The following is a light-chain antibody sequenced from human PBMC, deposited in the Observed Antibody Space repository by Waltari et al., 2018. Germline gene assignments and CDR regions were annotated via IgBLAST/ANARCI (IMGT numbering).Light chain of an antibody. CDR2: AAS. Sequence: DIQLTQSPSSVSASVGDRVTITCRASQGVSTRLAWYQQRPGKAPNLQIYAASNLQPGVPSRFSATGSGTEFTLTIGSLQPEDSATYFCQQGISFPLTFGQGTRLEIK. V-gene: IGKV1-12*01. CDR3: QQGISFPLT. CDR1: QGVSTR. J-gene: IGKJ5*01.